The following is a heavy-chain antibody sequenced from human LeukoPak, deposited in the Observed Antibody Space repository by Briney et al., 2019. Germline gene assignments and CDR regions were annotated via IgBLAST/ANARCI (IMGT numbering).Heavy chain of an antibody. V-gene: IGHV4-30-4*08. CDR2: IYYSGST. CDR1: GGSISSGDYY. CDR3: ARAITMVRDLDY. D-gene: IGHD3-10*01. Sequence: SETLSLTCTVSGGSISSGDYYWSWIRQPPGKGLEWIGYIYYSGSTYYNPSLKSRVTISVDTSKNQFSLKLSSVTAADTAVYYCARAITMVRDLDYWGQGTLVTVSS. J-gene: IGHJ4*02.